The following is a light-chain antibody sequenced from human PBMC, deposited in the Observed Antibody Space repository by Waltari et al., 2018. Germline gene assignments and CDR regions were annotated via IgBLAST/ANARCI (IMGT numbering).Light chain of an antibody. V-gene: IGKV2D-29*02. CDR1: QSLLHSNGKTY. Sequence: DIVMTQTPLSLSVTPGQPASISCKSSQSLLHSNGKTYFYWYLQKPGQSPQLLIYELSKRFSGVQDRFSGSGSGTDFTLKISRVEAEDVGVYYCLQSLQLPLTFGGGTKVEIK. CDR3: LQSLQLPLT. CDR2: ELS. J-gene: IGKJ4*01.